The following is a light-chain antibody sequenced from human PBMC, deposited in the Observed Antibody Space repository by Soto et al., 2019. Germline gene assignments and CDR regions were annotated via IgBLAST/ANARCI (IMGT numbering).Light chain of an antibody. CDR2: YAS. Sequence: EILMTQSPATLSVSPGERATLSCRASQSVRNNLAWYQQKPGQAPRLLIYYASTKATGIPARFSGSGSGTEFALTISSLQAEDFALYYCQQYNHWPPITFGQGTRLEI. V-gene: IGKV3-15*01. CDR3: QQYNHWPPIT. CDR1: QSVRNN. J-gene: IGKJ5*01.